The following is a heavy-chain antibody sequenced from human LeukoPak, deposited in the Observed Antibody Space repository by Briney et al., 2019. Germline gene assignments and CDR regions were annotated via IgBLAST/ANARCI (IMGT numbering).Heavy chain of an antibody. CDR3: ARGSRQWLIRLDY. CDR2: IIPIFGTA. D-gene: IGHD6-19*01. V-gene: IGHV1-69*05. Sequence: SVKVSCKASGGTFSSYAISWVRQAPGQGLEWMGRIIPIFGTANYAQKFQGRVTITTDESTSTAYMELSSLRSEDTAVYYCARGSRQWLIRLDYWGQGTLVTVSS. J-gene: IGHJ4*02. CDR1: GGTFSSYA.